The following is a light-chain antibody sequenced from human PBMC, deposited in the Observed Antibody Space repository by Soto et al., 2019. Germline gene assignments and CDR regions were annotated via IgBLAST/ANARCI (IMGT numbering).Light chain of an antibody. CDR2: KAS. V-gene: IGKV1-5*03. J-gene: IGKJ4*01. Sequence: DIQMTQSPSTLSASVGDRVTITCRASQSISSWLAWYQQKPGKAPNLLIYKASTLEGGVPSRFSGSGSGTEFTLTIASLQPDDFATYYCQQYHIYPLTFGGGTKVEI. CDR3: QQYHIYPLT. CDR1: QSISSW.